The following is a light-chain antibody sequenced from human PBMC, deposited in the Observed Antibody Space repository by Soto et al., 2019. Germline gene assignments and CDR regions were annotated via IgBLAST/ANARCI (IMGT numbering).Light chain of an antibody. J-gene: IGKJ4*01. CDR1: QSVSSH. CDR3: QQSNNWPLT. Sequence: EMVMTQSPATLSVSPGERATLSFSASQSVSSHLAWCQQKPGQAPRLLIYGASTRATGVPARFSASGSGIEFTLTISSLESEDFAVYYCQQSNNWPLTFGGGTKVEIK. V-gene: IGKV3-15*01. CDR2: GAS.